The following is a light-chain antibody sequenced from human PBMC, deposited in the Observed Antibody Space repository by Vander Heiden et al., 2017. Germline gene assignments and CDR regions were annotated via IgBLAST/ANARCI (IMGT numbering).Light chain of an antibody. CDR3: AAWDDSLKTVV. V-gene: IGLV1-44*01. J-gene: IGLJ2*01. CDR2: GNN. Sequence: QSVLTQPPSASGHPGQWLSISCSGRCSDIGTNTVNWYQQLPGTAPKRLIFGNNRRPSGVPDRFSGSKSGTSASLAISGLQSEDDADYYCAAWDDSLKTVVFGGGTKVTVL. CDR1: CSDIGTNT.